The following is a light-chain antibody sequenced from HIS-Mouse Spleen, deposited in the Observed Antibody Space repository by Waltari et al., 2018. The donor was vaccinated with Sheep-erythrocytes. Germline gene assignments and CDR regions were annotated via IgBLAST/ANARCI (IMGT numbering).Light chain of an antibody. Sequence: QSALTQPPSASGSPGQSVTISCTGTSSDVGGYNYVSWYQQHPGKAPKLMIYEVSKRPSGVPDRLAGSKSGNTASLTVSGLQAEDEADYYCSSYAGSNNWVFGGRTKLTVL. CDR2: EVS. J-gene: IGLJ3*02. V-gene: IGLV2-8*01. CDR1: SSDVGGYNY. CDR3: SSYAGSNNWV.